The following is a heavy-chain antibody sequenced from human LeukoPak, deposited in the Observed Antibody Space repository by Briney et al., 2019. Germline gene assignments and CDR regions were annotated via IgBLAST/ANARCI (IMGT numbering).Heavy chain of an antibody. V-gene: IGHV1-69*13. Sequence: SVKVSCTASGGTFSSYAISWVRQAPGYGIEWMGGSIPIFGTANYAQKFQGRVTITAEESTSTAYMELSSLRSEDTAVYYCARDAKPRPMYYYDSSGHRVTSIRGGYFDYWGQGTLVTVSS. CDR2: SIPIFGTA. J-gene: IGHJ4*02. CDR1: GGTFSSYA. CDR3: ARDAKPRPMYYYDSSGHRVTSIRGGYFDY. D-gene: IGHD3-22*01.